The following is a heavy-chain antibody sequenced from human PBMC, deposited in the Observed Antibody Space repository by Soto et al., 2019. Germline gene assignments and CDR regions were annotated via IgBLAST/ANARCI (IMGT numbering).Heavy chain of an antibody. CDR2: INSDGSVT. D-gene: IGHD1-26*01. J-gene: IGHJ4*02. Sequence: GGSLRLSCAASGFTFSSYWMSWVRQVPGKGLVWVSRINSDGSVTNYADSVKGRFTISRDNAKNTLYLQMNSLRVEDTAVYYCARGLVGSSVIVYWGQGTLVTVSS. V-gene: IGHV3-74*01. CDR3: ARGLVGSSVIVY. CDR1: GFTFSSYW.